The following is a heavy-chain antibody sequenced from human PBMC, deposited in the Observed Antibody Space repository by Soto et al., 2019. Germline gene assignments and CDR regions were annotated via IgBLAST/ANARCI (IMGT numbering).Heavy chain of an antibody. J-gene: IGHJ4*02. CDR1: GGSISSSSYY. Sequence: SETLSLTCTVSGGSISSSSYYWGWIRQPPGKGLEWIGSIYYSGSTYYNPSLKSRVTISVDTSKNQFSLKLSSVTAADTAVYYCAILVVAATSKVFDYWGQGTLVTVSS. V-gene: IGHV4-39*01. CDR2: IYYSGST. D-gene: IGHD2-15*01. CDR3: AILVVAATSKVFDY.